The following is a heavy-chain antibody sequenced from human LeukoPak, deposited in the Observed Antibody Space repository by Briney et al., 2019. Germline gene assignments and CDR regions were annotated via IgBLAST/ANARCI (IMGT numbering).Heavy chain of an antibody. D-gene: IGHD6-19*01. CDR1: GFTFSSHG. CDR2: IWYDGTNK. J-gene: IGHJ6*02. V-gene: IGHV3-33*01. Sequence: PGRSLRLSCAASGFTFSSHGIHWVRQAPGRGLEWVAVIWYDGTNKYYEDSVKGRFSISRDDSKNTVYLQMNSLRAEDTAVYYCATLTPTVIGEWLVRGYYYGMDVWGQGTTVTVSS. CDR3: ATLTPTVIGEWLVRGYYYGMDV.